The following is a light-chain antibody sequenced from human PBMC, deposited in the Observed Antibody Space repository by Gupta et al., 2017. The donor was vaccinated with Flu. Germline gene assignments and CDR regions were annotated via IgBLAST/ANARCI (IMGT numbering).Light chain of an antibody. Sequence: EIVMPQSPATLSLSPGERATLSCRASQSVSSNLAWYQQKPGQAPRLLIYDASTRATGIPARFSGSGSGTEFTLTISSLQSEDFAVYYCQQYNNWPLTFGGGTKVEIK. J-gene: IGKJ4*01. V-gene: IGKV3-15*01. CDR3: QQYNNWPLT. CDR1: QSVSSN. CDR2: DAS.